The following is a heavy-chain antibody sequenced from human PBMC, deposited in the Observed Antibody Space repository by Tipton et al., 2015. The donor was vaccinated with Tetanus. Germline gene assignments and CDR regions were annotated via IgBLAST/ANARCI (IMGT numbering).Heavy chain of an antibody. D-gene: IGHD3-9*01. J-gene: IGHJ6*02. CDR2: FSGYSGDT. CDR3: ARGSAFNYDNGLDV. CDR1: GYTFISYG. Sequence: SGAEVKRPGASVKVSCKTSGYTFISYGISWVRQAPGQGLEWMGWFSGYSGDTNYAQRLQGRVTVTADTSTSTAYMELRSLRSDDTAVYYCARGSAFNYDNGLDVWGQGTTVTVSS. V-gene: IGHV1-18*01.